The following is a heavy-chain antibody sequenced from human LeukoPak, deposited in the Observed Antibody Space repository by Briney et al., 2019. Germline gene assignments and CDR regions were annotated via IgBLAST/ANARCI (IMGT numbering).Heavy chain of an antibody. V-gene: IGHV4-39*01. Sequence: SETLSLTCTVSGGSISSSSYYWGWIRQPPGKGLEWIGSIYYSGSTYYNPSLKSRVTISVDSSKNQFSLKLSSVTAADTAVYYCAASRGTFPDYSNYVHFQHWGQGTLVTVSS. CDR3: AASRGTFPDYSNYVHFQH. CDR2: IYYSGST. D-gene: IGHD4-11*01. J-gene: IGHJ1*01. CDR1: GGSISSSSYY.